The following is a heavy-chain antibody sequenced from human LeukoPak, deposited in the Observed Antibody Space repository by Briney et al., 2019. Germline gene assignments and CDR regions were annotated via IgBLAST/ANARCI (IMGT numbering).Heavy chain of an antibody. CDR3: ATSYDILTGPENY. Sequence: ASVKVSCKASGYTFTSYHMHWVRQAPGQGLEWMGIVNPSGGSTSYAQKFQGRVTMTRDTSTSTVYMELSSLRSEDTAVYYCATSYDILTGPENYWGQGTLVTVSS. D-gene: IGHD3-9*01. CDR1: GYTFTSYH. V-gene: IGHV1-46*01. J-gene: IGHJ4*02. CDR2: VNPSGGST.